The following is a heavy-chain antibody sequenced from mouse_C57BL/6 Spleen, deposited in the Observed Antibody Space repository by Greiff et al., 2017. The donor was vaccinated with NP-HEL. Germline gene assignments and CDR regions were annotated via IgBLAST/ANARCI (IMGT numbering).Heavy chain of an antibody. Sequence: QVHVKQSGAELARPGASVKLSCKASGYTFTSYGISWVKQRTGQGLEWIGEIYPRSGNTYYNEKFKGKATLTADKSSSTAYMELRSLTSEDSAVYFCARRDYDFYAMDYWGQGTSVTVSS. J-gene: IGHJ4*01. CDR3: ARRDYDFYAMDY. CDR1: GYTFTSYG. CDR2: IYPRSGNT. D-gene: IGHD2-4*01. V-gene: IGHV1-81*01.